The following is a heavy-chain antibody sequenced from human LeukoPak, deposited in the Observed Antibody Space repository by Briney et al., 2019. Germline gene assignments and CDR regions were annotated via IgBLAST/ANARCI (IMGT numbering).Heavy chain of an antibody. D-gene: IGHD6-19*01. Sequence: SETLSLTCTVSGGSISSYYWSWIRQPAGKGLEWIGRIYTSGSTNYNPSLKSRVTMSVDTSKNQFSLKLSSVTAADTAVYYCARDLSKAGPGKYYYYGMDVWGQGTTVTVSS. CDR1: GGSISSYY. V-gene: IGHV4-4*07. J-gene: IGHJ6*02. CDR2: IYTSGST. CDR3: ARDLSKAGPGKYYYYGMDV.